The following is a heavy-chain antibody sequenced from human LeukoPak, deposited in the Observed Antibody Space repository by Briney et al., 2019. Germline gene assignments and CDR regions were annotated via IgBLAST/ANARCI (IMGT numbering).Heavy chain of an antibody. Sequence: PSETLSLTCAVYGVSFSGYYWSWIRQPPGKGLEWIGEINHSGSTNYNPSLKSRVTISVDTSKNQFSLKLSSVTAADTAVYYCARERISARRYIDYWGQGTLVTVSS. CDR2: INHSGST. D-gene: IGHD1-14*01. J-gene: IGHJ4*02. CDR3: ARERISARRYIDY. CDR1: GVSFSGYY. V-gene: IGHV4-34*01.